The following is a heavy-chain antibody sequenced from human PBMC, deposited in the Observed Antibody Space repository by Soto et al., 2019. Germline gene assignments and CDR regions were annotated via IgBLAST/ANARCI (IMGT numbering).Heavy chain of an antibody. CDR2: MNPNSGNT. CDR1: GYTFTSYD. J-gene: IGHJ4*02. Sequence: GASVKVSCKASGYTFTSYDINWVRQATGQGLEWMGWMNPNSGNTGYAQKFQGRVTMTRNTSISTAYMELSSLRSEDTAVYYCASSQPLLYDSRGYYYFGQGTLVTVSS. V-gene: IGHV1-8*01. D-gene: IGHD3-22*01. CDR3: ASSQPLLYDSRGYYY.